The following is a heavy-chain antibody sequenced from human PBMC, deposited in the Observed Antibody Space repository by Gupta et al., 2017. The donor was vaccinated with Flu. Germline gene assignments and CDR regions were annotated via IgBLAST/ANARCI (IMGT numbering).Heavy chain of an antibody. Sequence: EVQLLESGGGLIQPGGSVRLSCAASGVIFRSYAIDWVHQGPGKGLMWVSASSGSGDNTYYADSVRGRFTISRDNSKNTVYLQMDSLRAEDTAVYYCAKAAYSYGTGRHFDYWGQGALVAVSS. CDR3: AKAAYSYGTGRHFDY. D-gene: IGHD5-18*01. CDR2: SSGSGDNT. V-gene: IGHV3-23*01. CDR1: GVIFRSYA. J-gene: IGHJ4*02.